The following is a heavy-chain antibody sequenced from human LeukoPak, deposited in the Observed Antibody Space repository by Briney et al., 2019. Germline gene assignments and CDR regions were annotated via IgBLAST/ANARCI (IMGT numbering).Heavy chain of an antibody. V-gene: IGHV3-23*01. CDR3: AKGDQSRTAFFDP. Sequence: PGGSLRLSCVASGFTFRNYAMTWVRQAPGKGLEWVSIISSGGGSGTYYEDSVKGRFTISRDNSKNTLFLQMNSLRADDTAVYYCAKGDQSRTAFFDPWGQGTLVTVSS. CDR2: ISSGGGSGT. CDR1: GFTFRNYA. J-gene: IGHJ5*02.